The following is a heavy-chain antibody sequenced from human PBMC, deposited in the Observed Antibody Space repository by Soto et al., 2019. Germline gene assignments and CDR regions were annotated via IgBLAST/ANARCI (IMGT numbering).Heavy chain of an antibody. CDR3: ARHLSSEWLLFFDY. Sequence: QLQLQESGPGLVKPSETLSLTCTVSGGSISSSSYYWGWIRQPPGKGLEWIGSIYYSGSTYYNPSLKSRVTISVDTSKNQFSLKLSSVTAADTAVYYCARHLSSEWLLFFDYWGQGTLVTVSS. J-gene: IGHJ4*02. D-gene: IGHD3-3*01. CDR2: IYYSGST. V-gene: IGHV4-39*01. CDR1: GGSISSSSYY.